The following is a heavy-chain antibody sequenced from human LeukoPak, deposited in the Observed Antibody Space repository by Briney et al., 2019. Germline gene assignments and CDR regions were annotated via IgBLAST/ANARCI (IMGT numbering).Heavy chain of an antibody. CDR3: ARDVDRNFDY. CDR1: GFTFSSYA. Sequence: GRSLRLSCAASGFTFSSYAMHWVRQAPGKGLEWVAVISYDGSNKYYADSVKGRFTISRDNSKNTLYLQMNSPRAEDTAVYYCARDVDRNFDYWGQGTLVTVSS. CDR2: ISYDGSNK. V-gene: IGHV3-30*04. D-gene: IGHD3-22*01. J-gene: IGHJ4*02.